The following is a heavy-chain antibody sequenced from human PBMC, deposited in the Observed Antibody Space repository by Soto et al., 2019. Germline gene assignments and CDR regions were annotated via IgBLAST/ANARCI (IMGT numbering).Heavy chain of an antibody. V-gene: IGHV4-59*01. J-gene: IGHJ4*02. CDR1: GGSISSYY. CDR2: IYYSGST. D-gene: IGHD3-3*01. Sequence: PSETLSLTCTVSGGSISSYYWSWIRQPPWKGLEWIGYIYYSGSTNYNPSLKSRVTISVDTSKNQFSLKLSSVTAADTAVYYCARAPPVYDFWSGYYFFFDYWGQGTLVTVSS. CDR3: ARAPPVYDFWSGYYFFFDY.